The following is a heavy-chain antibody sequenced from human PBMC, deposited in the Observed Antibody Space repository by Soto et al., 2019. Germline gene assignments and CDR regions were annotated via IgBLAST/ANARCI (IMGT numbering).Heavy chain of an antibody. CDR2: IYHSGST. D-gene: IGHD5-12*01. CDR3: ARVKVATTTYRHYYGMDV. CDR1: GGSISSSNW. J-gene: IGHJ6*02. Sequence: SETLSLTCAVSGGSISSSNWWSWVRQPPGKGLEWIGEIYHSGSTNYNPSLKSRVTISVDKSKNQFSLKLSSVTAADTAVYYCARVKVATTTYRHYYGMDVWGQGTTVTVSS. V-gene: IGHV4-4*02.